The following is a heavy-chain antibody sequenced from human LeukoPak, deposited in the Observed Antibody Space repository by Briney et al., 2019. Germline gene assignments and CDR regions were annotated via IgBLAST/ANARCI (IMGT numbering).Heavy chain of an antibody. D-gene: IGHD6-6*01. V-gene: IGHV3-30*18. CDR2: ISYDGSNK. CDR3: AKGMYSSSPHFDY. CDR1: GFTFSSYG. Sequence: GGSLRLSCAASGFTFSSYGMHWVREAPGKGLEWVAVISYDGSNKYYADSVKGRFTISRDNSKNTLYLQMNSLRAEDTAVYYCAKGMYSSSPHFDYWGQGTLVTVSS. J-gene: IGHJ4*02.